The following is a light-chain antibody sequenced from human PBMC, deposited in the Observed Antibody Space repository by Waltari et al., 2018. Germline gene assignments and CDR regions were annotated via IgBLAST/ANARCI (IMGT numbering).Light chain of an antibody. V-gene: IGKV1-5*03. Sequence: DIQMTQSPSTLSASVGDRVTITCRASQSVSQWLAWYQQEPGKAPRLLIYTASHLETGVPSRFSGSGSGTEFTLTISSQRPDDFATYYCQQYNSYSTFGQGTKEEIK. CDR1: QSVSQW. CDR3: QQYNSYST. CDR2: TAS. J-gene: IGKJ1*01.